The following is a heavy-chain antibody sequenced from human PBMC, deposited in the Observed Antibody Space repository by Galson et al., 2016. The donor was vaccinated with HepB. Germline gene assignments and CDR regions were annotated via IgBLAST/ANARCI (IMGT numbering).Heavy chain of an antibody. CDR3: GKHGGFDY. CDR1: GFSFSTSG. D-gene: IGHD3-16*01. CDR2: ITSSGGTT. J-gene: IGHJ4*01. Sequence: SLRLSCAASGFSFSTSGMSWVRQTPGRGLEWVSGITSSGGTTHYADSVKGRFTISRDNSKNTLSLYMNSLRAGDTAVYYCGKHGGFDYWGHGALVTVSS. V-gene: IGHV3-23*01.